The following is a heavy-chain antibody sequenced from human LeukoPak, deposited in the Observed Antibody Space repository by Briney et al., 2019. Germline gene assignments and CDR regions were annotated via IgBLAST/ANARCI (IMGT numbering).Heavy chain of an antibody. V-gene: IGHV3-21*01. CDR1: GFTFNNYN. Sequence: GGSLRLSCATSGFTFNNYNMNWVRQAPGRALEWVSSITSSGTYIFYADSVKGRFTISRDNSKNTLYLQMNSLRAEDTAVYYCAKDAAVGPGFDYWGQGTLVTVSS. J-gene: IGHJ4*02. D-gene: IGHD6-13*01. CDR3: AKDAAVGPGFDY. CDR2: ITSSGTYI.